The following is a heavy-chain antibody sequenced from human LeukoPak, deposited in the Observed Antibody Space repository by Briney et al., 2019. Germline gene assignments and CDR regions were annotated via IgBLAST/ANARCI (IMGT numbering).Heavy chain of an antibody. V-gene: IGHV3-66*01. D-gene: IGHD3-10*01. Sequence: GGSLRLSCAASGLTVSNNYMNWVRQAPGKGLEWVSVIYTGGNTYYTDSVKGRFTISRDNSKNTLYLQMNSLRAEDTAVYYCARDRHYYGSGTFDYWGQGTLVTVSS. CDR1: GLTVSNNY. CDR3: ARDRHYYGSGTFDY. CDR2: IYTGGNT. J-gene: IGHJ4*02.